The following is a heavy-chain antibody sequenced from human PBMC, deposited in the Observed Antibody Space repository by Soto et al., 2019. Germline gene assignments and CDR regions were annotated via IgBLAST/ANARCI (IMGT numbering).Heavy chain of an antibody. CDR1: GCTFINPW. Sequence: GGSLRLSCAASGCTFINPWINSVRQAPGKGLEWVGRIKSKTDGGTTDYAEPVKGRFAISRDDSNNMVYLQMNSLKIEDTAVYYCTTDSYSTIIIVRFDYWGHGTLVTVSS. CDR2: IKSKTDGGTT. D-gene: IGHD3-22*01. J-gene: IGHJ4*01. V-gene: IGHV3-15*07. CDR3: TTDSYSTIIIVRFDY.